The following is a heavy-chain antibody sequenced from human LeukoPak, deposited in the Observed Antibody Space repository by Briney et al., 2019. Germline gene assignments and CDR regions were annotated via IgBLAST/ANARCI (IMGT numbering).Heavy chain of an antibody. V-gene: IGHV3-15*01. CDR2: IKSKTDGGTT. Sequence: GGSLRLSCAASGFTFSSYEMNWARQAPGKGLEWVGRIKSKTDGGTTDYAAPVKGRFTISRDDSKNTLYLQMNSLKTEDTAVYYCTTQPFRYCSGGSCYPFDYWGQGTLVTVSS. J-gene: IGHJ4*02. CDR1: GFTFSSYE. D-gene: IGHD2-15*01. CDR3: TTQPFRYCSGGSCYPFDY.